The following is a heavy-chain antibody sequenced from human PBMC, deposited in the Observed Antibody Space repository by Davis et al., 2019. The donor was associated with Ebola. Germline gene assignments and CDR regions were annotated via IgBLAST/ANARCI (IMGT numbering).Heavy chain of an antibody. CDR2: IWYDGSNK. CDR3: AKSWIAARPVWFDP. Sequence: GESLKISCAASGFTFSSYGMHWVRQAPGKGLEWVAVIWYDGSNKYYADSVKGRFTISRDNSKKTMYLQMNSLRAEDTAVYYCAKSWIAARPVWFDPWGQGTLVTVSS. V-gene: IGHV3-33*08. D-gene: IGHD6-6*01. CDR1: GFTFSSYG. J-gene: IGHJ5*02.